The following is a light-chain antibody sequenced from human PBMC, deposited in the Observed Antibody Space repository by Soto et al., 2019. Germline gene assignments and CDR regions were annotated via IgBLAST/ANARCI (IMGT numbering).Light chain of an antibody. CDR1: SSDVGGYNY. J-gene: IGLJ3*02. Sequence: QSALTQPPSASGSRGQSVTISCTGTSSDVGGYNYVSWYQQHPGKAPKLMIYEVSKRPSGVPDRFSGSKSGNTASLTVSGLHPEDEADYYCSSYAGSNNLGVFGGGTKVTVL. CDR2: EVS. V-gene: IGLV2-8*01. CDR3: SSYAGSNNLGV.